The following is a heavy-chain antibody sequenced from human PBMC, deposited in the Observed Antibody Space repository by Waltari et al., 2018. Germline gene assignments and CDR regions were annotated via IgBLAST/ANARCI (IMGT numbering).Heavy chain of an antibody. J-gene: IGHJ6*02. Sequence: SSSSSYIYYADSVKGRFTISRDNAKNSLNLQMNSLRAEDTAVYYCARGPEYSSSYYYYGMDVWGQGTTVTVSS. D-gene: IGHD6-6*01. CDR2: SSSSSYI. CDR3: ARGPEYSSSYYYYGMDV. V-gene: IGHV3-21*01.